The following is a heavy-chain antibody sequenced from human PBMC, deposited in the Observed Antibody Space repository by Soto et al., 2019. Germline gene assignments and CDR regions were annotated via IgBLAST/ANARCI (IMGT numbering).Heavy chain of an antibody. D-gene: IGHD3-3*01. V-gene: IGHV3-7*01. Sequence: GGSLRLSCAASGFTFSSYWMSWVRQAPGKGLEWVANIKQDGSEKYYVDSVKGRFTISRDNAKNSLYLQMNSLRAEDTAVYYCAREMVFYDFWSGYYSDYWGQGTLVTVSS. CDR1: GFTFSSYW. CDR2: IKQDGSEK. J-gene: IGHJ4*02. CDR3: AREMVFYDFWSGYYSDY.